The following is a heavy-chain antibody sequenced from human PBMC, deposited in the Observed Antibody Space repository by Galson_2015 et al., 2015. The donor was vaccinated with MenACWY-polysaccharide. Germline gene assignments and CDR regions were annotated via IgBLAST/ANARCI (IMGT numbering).Heavy chain of an antibody. CDR1: GYSFPSNW. V-gene: IGHV5-51*03. CDR2: IYPADSDT. J-gene: IGHJ4*02. Sequence: QSGAEVTKPGESLQLSCTGSGYSFPSNWIGWVRQMPGKGLEWMGLIYPADSDTRYSPSFQGQVTISADKSISTAYLQWSSLKASDTAVYYCARLSATGTVTFDYWGQGTLVTVSS. D-gene: IGHD4-17*01. CDR3: ARLSATGTVTFDY.